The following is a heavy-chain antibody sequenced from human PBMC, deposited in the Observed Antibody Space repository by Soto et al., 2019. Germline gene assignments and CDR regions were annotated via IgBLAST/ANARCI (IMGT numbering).Heavy chain of an antibody. V-gene: IGHV4-39*01. CDR3: AGRSSLASVQVYFGEISNYNWFDP. J-gene: IGHJ5*02. CDR1: NGSISSAIYY. D-gene: IGHD3-10*01. Sequence: QLQLQESGPGLVKPSETLSLTCTVSNGSISSAIYYWGWIRQPPGKGLEWIGSIYHSGSTYYNPSLQGRFTFSVDTSKNQFSLKLSSVTAADTAVYFCAGRSSLASVQVYFGEISNYNWFDPWGQGTLVTVSS. CDR2: IYHSGST.